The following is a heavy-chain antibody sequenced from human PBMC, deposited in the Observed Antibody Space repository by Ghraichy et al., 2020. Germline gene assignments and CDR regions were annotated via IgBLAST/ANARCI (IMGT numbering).Heavy chain of an antibody. D-gene: IGHD5-24*01. CDR3: ARGFLDNSLDW. Sequence: GGSLRLSCVASGFTFSAYSMDWVRQAPGKRLEWLSHVSTRGDTIHYAASVNGRFTISRDNAKDAVYLQMNSLGAEDTAVYFCARGFLDNSLDWWGQGTLVGVSS. CDR1: GFTFSAYS. J-gene: IGHJ4*02. CDR2: VSTRGDTI. V-gene: IGHV3-48*04.